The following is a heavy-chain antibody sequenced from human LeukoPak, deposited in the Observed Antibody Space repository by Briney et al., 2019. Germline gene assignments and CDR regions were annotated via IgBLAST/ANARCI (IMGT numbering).Heavy chain of an antibody. J-gene: IGHJ4*02. V-gene: IGHV4-39*02. Sequence: SETLSLTCTVSGGSISSSSYYWGWIRQPPGKGLEWIGSIYYSGSTYYNPSLKSRVTISVDTSKNQFSLKLSSVTAADTAVYYCAREPAATQTLDYWGQGTLVTVSS. CDR1: GGSISSSSYY. CDR3: AREPAATQTLDY. D-gene: IGHD2-2*01. CDR2: IYYSGST.